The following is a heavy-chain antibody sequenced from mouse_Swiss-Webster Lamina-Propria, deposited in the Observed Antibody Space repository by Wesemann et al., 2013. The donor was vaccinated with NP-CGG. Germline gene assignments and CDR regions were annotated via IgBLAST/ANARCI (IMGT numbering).Heavy chain of an antibody. J-gene: IGHJ4*01. CDR3: AHGSYAMDY. Sequence: QVTLKESGPGILQPSQTLSLTCSFSGFSLSTSGMGVSWIRQPSGKGLEWLAHIYWDDDKRYNPSLKSRLTISKDTSSNQVFLKITSVDTADTATYYCAHGSYAMDYWGQGTSVTVSS. CDR1: GFSLSTSGMG. CDR2: IYWDDDK. D-gene: IGHD2-2*01. V-gene: IGHV8-12*01.